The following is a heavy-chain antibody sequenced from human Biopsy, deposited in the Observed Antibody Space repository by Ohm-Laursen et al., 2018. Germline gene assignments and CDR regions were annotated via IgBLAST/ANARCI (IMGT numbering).Heavy chain of an antibody. Sequence: VASVKVSCKVSGDRFSNYPISWVRQAPGQGLEWMGGIIPIFNTPKYAQRFQGRVTITADRSTTTAYMEVSSLRSEDTAVYYCARGRNPVWFGEDLDYWGQGTPVTVSS. CDR2: IIPIFNTP. J-gene: IGHJ4*02. CDR3: ARGRNPVWFGEDLDY. V-gene: IGHV1-69*06. CDR1: GDRFSNYP. D-gene: IGHD3-10*01.